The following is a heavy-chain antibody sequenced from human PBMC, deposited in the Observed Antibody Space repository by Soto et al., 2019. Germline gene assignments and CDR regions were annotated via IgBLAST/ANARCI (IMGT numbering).Heavy chain of an antibody. CDR3: ARLMTIYLYYREV. J-gene: IGHJ6*03. V-gene: IGHV3-53*04. CDR2: IYSGGTP. D-gene: IGHD2-8*01. Sequence: DVQLVESGGTLVQPGGSLRLSCSVSGFSVSTTYMTWVRQTTGRGLEWVSLIYSGGTPYYADSVKGRFTISRDSSENKLYLQMDSLRTEDTAVYFCARLMTIYLYYREVWGKGTPVTVAS. CDR1: GFSVSTTY.